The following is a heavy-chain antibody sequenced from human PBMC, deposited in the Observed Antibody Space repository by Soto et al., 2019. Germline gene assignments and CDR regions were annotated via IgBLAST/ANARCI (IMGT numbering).Heavy chain of an antibody. Sequence: EVQLVESGGGLVKPGGSLRLSCAASGFIFSNYNMNWVRQAPGKGLEWVSSISGSSSYIYYADSVKGRFTISRDNAKNSLYLQMNSLRAEDTAVYYCARVDYYDSSGYLEVYAFDIWGQGTMVTVSS. CDR2: ISGSSSYI. V-gene: IGHV3-21*01. CDR3: ARVDYYDSSGYLEVYAFDI. CDR1: GFIFSNYN. D-gene: IGHD3-22*01. J-gene: IGHJ3*02.